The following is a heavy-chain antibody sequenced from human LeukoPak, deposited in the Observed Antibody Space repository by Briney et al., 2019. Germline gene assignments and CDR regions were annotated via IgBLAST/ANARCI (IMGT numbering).Heavy chain of an antibody. CDR3: AREIREAAVSN. D-gene: IGHD6-13*01. CDR2: INQDGSQK. V-gene: IGHV3-7*01. J-gene: IGHJ4*02. CDR1: GFSNDW. Sequence: GGSLRLSCTMSGFSNDWMAWVRQAPEKGLEWVATINQDGSQKYYVDSMKGRFTISGDNAKNSLYLQLTSLRADGTAVYYCAREIREAAVSNWGQGTLVTVSS.